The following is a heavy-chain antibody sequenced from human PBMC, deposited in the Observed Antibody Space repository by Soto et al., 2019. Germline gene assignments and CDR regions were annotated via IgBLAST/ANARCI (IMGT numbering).Heavy chain of an antibody. CDR3: ARGGGGYSENYGMDV. J-gene: IGHJ6*02. D-gene: IGHD5-18*01. CDR1: GYTFTGYY. CDR2: INPNSGGT. V-gene: IGHV1-2*04. Sequence: VASVKVSCKASGYTFTGYYMHWVRQAPGQGLEWMGWINPNSGGTNYAQKFQGWVTMTRDTSISTAYMELSRLRSDDTAVYYCARGGGGYSENYGMDVWGQGTTVTV.